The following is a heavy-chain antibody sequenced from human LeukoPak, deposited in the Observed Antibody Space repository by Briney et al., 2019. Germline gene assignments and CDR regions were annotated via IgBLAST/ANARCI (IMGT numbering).Heavy chain of an antibody. V-gene: IGHV3-74*03. D-gene: IGHD5-18*01. J-gene: IGHJ4*02. CDR2: IKGDETST. Sequence: PGGSLRLSCAASGFTFSSYYMFWVRQAPGKGLAWVSTIKGDETSTKYADSVRGRFTVSRDNARNTLYLQLNSPRAEDTAIYYCAMGYRSAYSWDSWGQGTLVTVSS. CDR3: AMGYRSAYSWDS. CDR1: GFTFSSYY.